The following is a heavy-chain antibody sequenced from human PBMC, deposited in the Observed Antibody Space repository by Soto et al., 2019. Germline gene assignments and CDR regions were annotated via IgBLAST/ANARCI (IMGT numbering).Heavy chain of an antibody. Sequence: SETLSLTCTVSGGSISSGDYYWSWIRQPPGKGLEWIGYIYYSGSTYYNPSLKSRVTISVDTSKNQFSLKLSSVTAADTAVYYCARAIGDCSGGSCYVDWFDPWGQGTLVTVSS. D-gene: IGHD2-15*01. V-gene: IGHV4-30-4*01. J-gene: IGHJ5*02. CDR2: IYYSGST. CDR1: GGSISSGDYY. CDR3: ARAIGDCSGGSCYVDWFDP.